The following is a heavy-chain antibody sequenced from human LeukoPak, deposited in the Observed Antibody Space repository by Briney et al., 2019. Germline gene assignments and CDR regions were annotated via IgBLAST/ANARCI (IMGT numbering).Heavy chain of an antibody. Sequence: PSETLSLTCAVYGGSFSGYYWSWIRQPPGKGLEWIGEINHSGSTYYNPSLKSRVTISVDTSKNQFSLKLSSVTAADTAVYYCAREAAAGDLYYFDYWGQGTLVTVSS. V-gene: IGHV4-34*09. D-gene: IGHD6-13*01. CDR2: INHSGST. J-gene: IGHJ4*02. CDR3: AREAAAGDLYYFDY. CDR1: GGSFSGYY.